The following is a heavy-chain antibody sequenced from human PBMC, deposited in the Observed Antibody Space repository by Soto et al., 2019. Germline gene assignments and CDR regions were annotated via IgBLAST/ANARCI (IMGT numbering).Heavy chain of an antibody. CDR1: GFSFGSYG. CDR3: ARGTASSWYFGD. J-gene: IGHJ4*02. CDR2: IGYDGRNE. Sequence: QVQLVESGGGVVQPGRSLRLSCAASGFSFGSYGMHWVRQAPGKGLEWVAVIGYDGRNEYYADSVKGRFTISRDNSKKMVYLQMNSLRAEDTAVYFCARGTASSWYFGDWGQGTLVTVSA. V-gene: IGHV3-33*01. D-gene: IGHD6-13*01.